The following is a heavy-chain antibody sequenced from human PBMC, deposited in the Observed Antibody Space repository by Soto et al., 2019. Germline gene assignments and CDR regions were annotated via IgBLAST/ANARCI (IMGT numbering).Heavy chain of an antibody. V-gene: IGHV1-58*01. CDR2: IVVGSGNT. CDR3: AAYPHYYDSSGYYPHANFGY. Sequence: GTSVKVTCKASGFSLTSTAVQWVQQDSGQRLEWIGWIVVGSGNTNYAQKFQERVTITRDMSTSTAYMELSSLRSEDTAVYYCAAYPHYYDSSGYYPHANFGYWGQGTLVTVSS. D-gene: IGHD3-22*01. CDR1: GFSLTSTA. J-gene: IGHJ4*02.